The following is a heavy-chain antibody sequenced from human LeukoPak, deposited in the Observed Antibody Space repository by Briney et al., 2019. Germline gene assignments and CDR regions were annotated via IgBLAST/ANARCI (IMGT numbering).Heavy chain of an antibody. D-gene: IGHD4-17*01. Sequence: GGSLRLSCAASGFTFSSYSMNWVRQAPGKGLEWVSSISSSSSYIYYADSVKGRFTISRYNVKNSLYLQMNSLRAEDTAVYYCARKTTVTTSGGWFDPWGQGTLVTVSS. CDR2: ISSSSSYI. J-gene: IGHJ5*02. V-gene: IGHV3-21*01. CDR3: ARKTTVTTSGGWFDP. CDR1: GFTFSSYS.